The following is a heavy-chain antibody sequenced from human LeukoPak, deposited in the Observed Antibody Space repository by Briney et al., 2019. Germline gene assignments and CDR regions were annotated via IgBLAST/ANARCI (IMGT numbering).Heavy chain of an antibody. Sequence: SETLSLTCTVSGGSISSSRYYGGWIRQPPGKGLEWIGSLYYSGNTYYNPSLKSRVTVSVDTSKNQFSLKLSSVTAADTAVYYCARVIRRTSCKYFDYWGQGTLVTVSS. CDR3: ARVIRRTSCKYFDY. J-gene: IGHJ4*02. D-gene: IGHD2-2*01. CDR1: GGSISSSRYY. CDR2: LYYSGNT. V-gene: IGHV4-39*07.